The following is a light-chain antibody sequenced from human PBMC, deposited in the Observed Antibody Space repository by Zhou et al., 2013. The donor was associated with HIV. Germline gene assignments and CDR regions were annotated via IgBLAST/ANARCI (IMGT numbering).Light chain of an antibody. Sequence: DIQVTQSPSSLSASVGDRVTITCRASQDIRNELSWYQQKPGTAPQRLIYAASSLQSGVPSRFSGSGSGTEFTLTITNLQPGDSATYYCQHYYSYPFTFGPGTKVDIK. CDR3: QHYYSYPFT. V-gene: IGKV1-17*02. CDR2: AAS. CDR1: QDIRNE. J-gene: IGKJ3*01.